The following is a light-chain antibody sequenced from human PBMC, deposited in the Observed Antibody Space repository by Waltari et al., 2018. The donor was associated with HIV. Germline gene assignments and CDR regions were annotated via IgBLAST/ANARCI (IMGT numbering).Light chain of an antibody. CDR2: DAS. V-gene: IGKV3-11*01. CDR1: QSVSNY. CDR3: QQRSVWPLT. J-gene: IGKJ4*01. Sequence: EIVLTPSPATLSLSPGERATLSCWASQSVSNYLGWYQQKPGQAPRLLIYDASQRATGIPARFNGSGSGTDFILTISSLEPEDFAVYYCQQRSVWPLTFGGGTKVEIK.